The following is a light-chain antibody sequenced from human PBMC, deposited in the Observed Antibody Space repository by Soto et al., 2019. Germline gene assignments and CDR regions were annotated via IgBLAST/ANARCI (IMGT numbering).Light chain of an antibody. J-gene: IGLJ2*01. Sequence: QSALTQPRSVSGSPGQSVTISCTGTSSDVGGYNSVSWYQQRPGKAPKLMIYDVSKRPSGVPDRFSGSKSGNTASLTISGLQAEDEADYYCCSYAGSYTPVVFGGGTKLTVL. V-gene: IGLV2-11*01. CDR3: CSYAGSYTPVV. CDR1: SSDVGGYNS. CDR2: DVS.